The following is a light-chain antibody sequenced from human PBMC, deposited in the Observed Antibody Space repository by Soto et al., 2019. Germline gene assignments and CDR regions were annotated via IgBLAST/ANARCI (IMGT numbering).Light chain of an antibody. CDR3: SSYTSSSTLDV. V-gene: IGLV2-14*01. Sequence: QSALTQPASVSGSPGQSISISCTGGSGGVGGYNYVSWYQQHPGKAPKLMIYEVSNRPSGVSNRFSGSKSGNTASLTISGLQAEDEADYYCSSYTSSSTLDVFGTGTKVTVL. CDR2: EVS. J-gene: IGLJ1*01. CDR1: SGGVGGYNY.